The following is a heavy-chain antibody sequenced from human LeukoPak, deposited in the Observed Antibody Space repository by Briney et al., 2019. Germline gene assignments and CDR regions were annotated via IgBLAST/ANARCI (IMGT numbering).Heavy chain of an antibody. Sequence: GGSLRLSCAASGFTFSSYAMSWVRQAPGKGLEWVSAISGSGGSTYYADSVKGRFTISRDNSKNTLYLQMNSLRAEDTAVYYCAKDREKLGYCSSTSCDRGDFDYWGQGTLVTVSS. V-gene: IGHV3-23*01. CDR1: GFTFSSYA. CDR3: AKDREKLGYCSSTSCDRGDFDY. CDR2: ISGSGGST. J-gene: IGHJ4*02. D-gene: IGHD2-2*02.